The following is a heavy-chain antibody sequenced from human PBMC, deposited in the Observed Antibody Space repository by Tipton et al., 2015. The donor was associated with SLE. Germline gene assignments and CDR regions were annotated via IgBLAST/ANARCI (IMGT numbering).Heavy chain of an antibody. V-gene: IGHV4-31*03. CDR2: IYSSGNT. D-gene: IGHD3-16*02. Sequence: TLSLTCTVSGGSISSGGYCWSWIRQHPGRGLEWIGYIYSSGNTYYNPSLKSRITISLDTSKNQFSLKLSSETAADTAVYYCAREGITFGEVIAREDYWGPGTLVTVSS. J-gene: IGHJ4*02. CDR3: AREGITFGEVIAREDY. CDR1: GGSISSGGYC.